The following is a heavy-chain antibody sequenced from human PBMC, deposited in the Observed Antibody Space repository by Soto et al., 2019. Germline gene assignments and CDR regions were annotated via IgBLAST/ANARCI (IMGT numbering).Heavy chain of an antibody. CDR1: GGTFSSYT. CDR3: ARAAREKGVYYYMDV. Sequence: QVQLVQSGAEVKKPGSSVKVSCKASGGTFSSYTISWVRQAPGQGLEWMGRIIPILGIANYAQKFQGRVTITADKSTSTAYMELSSLRSEDTAVYYCARAAREKGVYYYMDVWGKGTTVTVSS. D-gene: IGHD6-25*01. J-gene: IGHJ6*03. CDR2: IIPILGIA. V-gene: IGHV1-69*02.